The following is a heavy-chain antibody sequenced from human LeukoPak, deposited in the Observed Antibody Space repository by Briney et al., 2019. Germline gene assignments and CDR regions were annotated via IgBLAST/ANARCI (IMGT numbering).Heavy chain of an antibody. D-gene: IGHD3-10*01. CDR2: INHSGST. CDR3: ARDRGSGIYDY. Sequence: SETLSLTCAVYGGSFSGYYWSWIRQPPGKGLEWIGEINHSGSTNYNPSLKSRVTISVDTSKNQSSLKLSSVTAADTAVYYCARDRGSGIYDYWGQGTLVTVSS. J-gene: IGHJ4*02. V-gene: IGHV4-34*01. CDR1: GGSFSGYY.